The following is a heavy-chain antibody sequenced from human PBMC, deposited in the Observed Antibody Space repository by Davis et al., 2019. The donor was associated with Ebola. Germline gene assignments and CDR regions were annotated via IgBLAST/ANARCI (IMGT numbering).Heavy chain of an antibody. CDR3: ARLTGSYPGWFDP. CDR2: ISSSGSTI. CDR1: GFTFSDYY. J-gene: IGHJ5*02. V-gene: IGHV3-11*04. Sequence: GESLKISCAASGFTFSDYYMSWIRQAPGKGLEWVSDISSSGSTIHYADSVKGRFTISRDNGKNSLYLQMNSLGAEDTAVYYCARLTGSYPGWFDPWGQGTLVTVSS. D-gene: IGHD1-26*01.